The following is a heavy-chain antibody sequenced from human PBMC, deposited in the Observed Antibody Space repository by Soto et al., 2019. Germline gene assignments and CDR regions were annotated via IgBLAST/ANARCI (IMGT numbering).Heavy chain of an antibody. D-gene: IGHD2-15*01. V-gene: IGHV3-13*01. CDR1: GFTFSSYD. CDR3: ARLRYCSGGSCPAGAFDI. CDR2: IGTAGDT. Sequence: PGGSLRLSCAASGFTFSSYDMHWVRQATGKGLEWVSAIGTAGDTYYPGSVKGRFTISRENAKNSLYLQMNSLRAGDTAVYYCARLRYCSGGSCPAGAFDIWGQGAMVTV. J-gene: IGHJ3*02.